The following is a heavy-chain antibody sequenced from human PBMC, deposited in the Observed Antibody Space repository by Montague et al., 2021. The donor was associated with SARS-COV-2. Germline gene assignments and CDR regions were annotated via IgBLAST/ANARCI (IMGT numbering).Heavy chain of an antibody. CDR2: ISYDGSNK. CDR1: VFTFSSYA. D-gene: IGHD3-22*01. CDR3: ARPYDSSGYYLAFDI. J-gene: IGHJ3*02. V-gene: IGHV3-30*04. Sequence: SLRLSCAASVFTFSSYAMHWVRQAPGKGLEWVAVISYDGSNKYYADSVKGRFTISRDNSKNTLYLQMNSLSAEDTAVYYCARPYDSSGYYLAFDIWGQGTMVTVSS.